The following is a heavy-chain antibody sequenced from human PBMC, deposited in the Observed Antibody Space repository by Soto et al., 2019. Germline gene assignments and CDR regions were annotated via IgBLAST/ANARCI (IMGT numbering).Heavy chain of an antibody. CDR1: GGTFSSYA. D-gene: IGHD3-3*01. Sequence: ASVKVSCKASGGTFSSYAISWVRQAPGQGLEWMGGIIPIFGTANYAQKFQGRVTITADESTSTAYMELSSLRSEDTAVYYCARWAYDFWSGYYGYFDYWGQGTLGTVSS. J-gene: IGHJ4*02. CDR3: ARWAYDFWSGYYGYFDY. CDR2: IIPIFGTA. V-gene: IGHV1-69*13.